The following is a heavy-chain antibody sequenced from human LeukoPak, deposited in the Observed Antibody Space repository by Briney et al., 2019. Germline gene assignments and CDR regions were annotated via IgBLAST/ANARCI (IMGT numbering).Heavy chain of an antibody. CDR3: ARGYRGYCSGGSCYYGMDV. CDR2: INHSGST. J-gene: IGHJ6*02. D-gene: IGHD2-15*01. Sequence: SETLSLTCAVYGVSFSGYYWSWIRQPPGKGLEWIGEINHSGSTNYNPSLKSRVTISVDTSKNQFSLKLSSVTAADTAVYYCARGYRGYCSGGSCYYGMDVWGQGTTVTVSS. V-gene: IGHV4-34*01. CDR1: GVSFSGYY.